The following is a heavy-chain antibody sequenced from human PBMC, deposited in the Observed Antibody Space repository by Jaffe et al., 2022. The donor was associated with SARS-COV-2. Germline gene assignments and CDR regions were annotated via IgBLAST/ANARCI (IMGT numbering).Heavy chain of an antibody. D-gene: IGHD3-22*01. V-gene: IGHV3-11*06. CDR2: ISSRSDYT. CDR1: GFTFSDYY. Sequence: QVQLVESGGGLVKPGGSLRLSCAASGFTFSDYYMTWIRQAPGKGLEWISYISSRSDYTNYADSVKGRFTISRDNAKNSLYLQMNSLRAEDTAVYYCARGEYYYDSTGPPENWGQGTLVTVSS. J-gene: IGHJ4*02. CDR3: ARGEYYYDSTGPPEN.